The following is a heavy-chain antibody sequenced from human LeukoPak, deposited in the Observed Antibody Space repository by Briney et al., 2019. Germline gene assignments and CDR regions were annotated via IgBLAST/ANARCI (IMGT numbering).Heavy chain of an antibody. Sequence: SQTLSLTCTVSGGSISSGGYYWSWIRQHPGKGLEWIGYIYYSGSTYYNPSLKSRVTISVDTSKNQFSLKLSSVTAADTAVYYCARTIAAAGLGIDYWGQGTLVTVSS. CDR1: GGSISSGGYY. CDR2: IYYSGST. V-gene: IGHV4-31*03. D-gene: IGHD6-13*01. J-gene: IGHJ4*02. CDR3: ARTIAAAGLGIDY.